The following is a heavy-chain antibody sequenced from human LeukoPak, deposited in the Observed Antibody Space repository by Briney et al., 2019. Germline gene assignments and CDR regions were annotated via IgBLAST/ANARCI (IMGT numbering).Heavy chain of an antibody. J-gene: IGHJ4*02. D-gene: IGHD5-18*01. Sequence: ASVKLSCKASGGTFSSYAISWVRQAPGQGLEWMGGIITIFSTANSAQTVHGRVTITADESTSTAYMELSSLRSEDTAVYYCARGYSYGYFVYWGQGPLVTVSS. V-gene: IGHV1-69*13. CDR1: GGTFSSYA. CDR2: IITIFSTA. CDR3: ARGYSYGYFVY.